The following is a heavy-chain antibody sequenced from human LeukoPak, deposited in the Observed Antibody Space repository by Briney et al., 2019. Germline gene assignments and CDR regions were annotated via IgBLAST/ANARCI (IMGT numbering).Heavy chain of an antibody. CDR1: GFSFGKYA. J-gene: IGHJ4*02. D-gene: IGHD4-11*01. CDR3: ATESSLTR. Sequence: GGSLRLSCAASGFSFGKYAMHWVRQAPGKRLEWVVDISYDGGHTDYIASVKGRFTVSRDNSKNMLFLQMSSLRPEDAAVYFCATESSLTRWGQGTLVTLSS. V-gene: IGHV3-30*04. CDR2: ISYDGGHT.